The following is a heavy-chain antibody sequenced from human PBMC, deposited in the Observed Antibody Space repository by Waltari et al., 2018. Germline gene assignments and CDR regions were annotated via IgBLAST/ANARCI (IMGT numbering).Heavy chain of an antibody. J-gene: IGHJ5*02. V-gene: IGHV1-69*12. CDR3: ARLGKYCTNGVCYRGFDP. CDR1: GGTFSSYA. Sequence: QVQLVQSGAEVKKPGSSVKVSCKASGGTFSSYAISWLRQAPGQGLEWMGGIIPIFGTANYAQKFQGRVTITADESTSTAYMELSSLRSEDTAVYYCARLGKYCTNGVCYRGFDPWGQGTLVTVSS. CDR2: IIPIFGTA. D-gene: IGHD2-8*01.